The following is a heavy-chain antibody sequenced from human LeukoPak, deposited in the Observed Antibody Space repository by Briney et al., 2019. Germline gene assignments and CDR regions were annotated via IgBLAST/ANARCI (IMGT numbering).Heavy chain of an antibody. CDR3: ARTGSGWYGYYFDY. J-gene: IGHJ4*02. D-gene: IGHD6-19*01. V-gene: IGHV3-74*03. Sequence: GGSLRLSCAASGFTFSSTWMHWVRQVPGKELVWVARIVSDGSSTTYAESVKGRFTISRDNAKNTLYLEMNSLRAEDTAVYYCARTGSGWYGYYFDYWGQGTLVTVSS. CDR2: IVSDGSST. CDR1: GFTFSSTW.